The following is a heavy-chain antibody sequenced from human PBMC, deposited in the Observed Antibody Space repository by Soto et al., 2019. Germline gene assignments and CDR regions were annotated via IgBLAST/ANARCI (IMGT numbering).Heavy chain of an antibody. D-gene: IGHD5-12*01. CDR2: IYYSGST. Sequence: QVQLQESGPGLVKPSQTLSLTCTVSGGSISSGGYYWSWIRQHPGKGPEWIGYIYYSGSTYYNPSLKSRVTISVDTSKNQFSLKLSSVTAADTAVYYCAGWLRLSHYYGMDVWGQGTTVTVSS. J-gene: IGHJ6*02. CDR1: GGSISSGGYY. CDR3: AGWLRLSHYYGMDV. V-gene: IGHV4-31*03.